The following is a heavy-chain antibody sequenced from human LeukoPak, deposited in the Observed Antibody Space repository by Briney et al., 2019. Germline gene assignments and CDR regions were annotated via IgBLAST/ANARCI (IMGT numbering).Heavy chain of an antibody. Sequence: EGSLRLSCAASGFPFSSHAMSWVRQPPGKGLEWVAAISNGKTYYADSVRGRFAISRDDSTNTVYPHMNSLRVEDTALYHCVREAGYCAPVCVKTNWFDPWGQGTLVTVSS. J-gene: IGHJ5*02. CDR3: VREAGYCAPVCVKTNWFDP. D-gene: IGHD2-15*01. V-gene: IGHV3-23*01. CDR1: GFPFSSHA. CDR2: ISNGKT.